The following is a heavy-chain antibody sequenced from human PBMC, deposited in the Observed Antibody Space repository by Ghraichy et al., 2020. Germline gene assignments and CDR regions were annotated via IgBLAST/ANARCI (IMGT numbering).Heavy chain of an antibody. V-gene: IGHV4-59*08. CDR1: GGSISSYY. CDR3: ARNDILTGSLDY. Sequence: SETLSLTCTVSGGSISSYYWSWIRQPPGKGLEWIGYIYYSGSTNYNPSLKSRVTISVDTSKNQFSLKLSSVTAADTAVYYCARNDILTGSLDYWGQGTLVTVSS. D-gene: IGHD3-9*01. J-gene: IGHJ4*02. CDR2: IYYSGST.